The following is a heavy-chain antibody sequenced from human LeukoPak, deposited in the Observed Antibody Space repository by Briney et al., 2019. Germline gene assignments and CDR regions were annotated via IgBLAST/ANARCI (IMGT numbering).Heavy chain of an antibody. CDR2: ISSSSSFI. J-gene: IGHJ4*02. CDR1: GFTFSSYS. V-gene: IGHV3-21*01. D-gene: IGHD6-19*01. Sequence: PGGSLRLSCAASGFTFSSYSMNWVRQAPGKGLQWVSSISSSSSFIYYADSVKGRFTISRDNAKNSLYLQMNSLRAEDTAVYYCARDSLPMAVTGPFDHWGQGALVTVSS. CDR3: ARDSLPMAVTGPFDH.